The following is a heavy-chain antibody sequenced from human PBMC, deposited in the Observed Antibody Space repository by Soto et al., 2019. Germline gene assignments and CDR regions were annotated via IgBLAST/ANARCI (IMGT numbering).Heavy chain of an antibody. Sequence: EVQLLESGGGLVQPGGTLRLSCAASGFTISNYAMSWVRQVPGKGLEWVSGISTTGGNTYYPDSVKGRFTISRDTSKNTLYLQMTSLRVEDTAIYYCAKTVQISGSYYYGMDVWGQGTTVTVSS. CDR3: AKTVQISGSYYYGMDV. J-gene: IGHJ6*02. V-gene: IGHV3-23*01. CDR1: GFTISNYA. CDR2: ISTTGGNT. D-gene: IGHD3-3*01.